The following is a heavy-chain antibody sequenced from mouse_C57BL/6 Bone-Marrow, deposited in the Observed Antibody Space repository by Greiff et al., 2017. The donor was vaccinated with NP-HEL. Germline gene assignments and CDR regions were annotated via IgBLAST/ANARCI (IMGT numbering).Heavy chain of an antibody. CDR1: GYAFSSSW. CDR3: ARGRTGTPFAY. V-gene: IGHV1-82*01. D-gene: IGHD4-1*01. J-gene: IGHJ3*01. Sequence: VQLQESGPELVKPGASVKISCKASGYAFSSSWMNWVKQRPGKGLEWIGRIYPGDGDTNYNGKFKGKATLTADKSSSTAYMQLSSLTSEDSAVYVCARGRTGTPFAYWGQGTLVTVSA. CDR2: IYPGDGDT.